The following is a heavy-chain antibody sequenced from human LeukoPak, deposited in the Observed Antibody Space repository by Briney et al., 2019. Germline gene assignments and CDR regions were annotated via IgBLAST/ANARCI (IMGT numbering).Heavy chain of an antibody. Sequence: ASVKVSCKASGYXFTAYYIHWVRQAPGQGPEWMGWINPNNGGTKYAQTFQGRVTVTRDTSISTAYMELSRLISDDTAVYYCARDSSSSFDYWGQGTLVTVSS. V-gene: IGHV1-2*02. D-gene: IGHD6-6*01. CDR2: INPNNGGT. CDR1: GYXFTAYY. CDR3: ARDSSSSFDY. J-gene: IGHJ4*02.